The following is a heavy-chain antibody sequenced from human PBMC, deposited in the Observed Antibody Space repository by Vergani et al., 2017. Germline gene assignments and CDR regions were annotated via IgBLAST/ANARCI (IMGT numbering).Heavy chain of an antibody. Sequence: QVQLVESGGGVVQPGRSLRLSCAASGFTFSSYAMHWVRQAPGKGLEWVAVISYDGSNTYYADSVKGRFTISRDNSKNTLYLQMNRLGAEDTAVYYCATGGSIAARPRSYWGQGTLVTVSS. J-gene: IGHJ4*02. V-gene: IGHV3-30*07. CDR2: ISYDGSNT. D-gene: IGHD6-6*01. CDR3: ATGGSIAARPRSY. CDR1: GFTFSSYA.